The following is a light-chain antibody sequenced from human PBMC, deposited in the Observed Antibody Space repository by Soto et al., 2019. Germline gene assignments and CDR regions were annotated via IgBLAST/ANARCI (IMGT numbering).Light chain of an antibody. J-gene: IGLJ2*01. CDR2: GNS. V-gene: IGLV1-40*01. CDR3: QSYDSSLTPRDVV. Sequence: QSVLTQPPSVSGAPGQRVTISCTGSSSNIGAGYDVHWYQQLPGTAPKLLIYGNSNRPSGVPDRFSGSKSGTSASLAITGLQAEDEADYYCQSYDSSLTPRDVVFGGGTKVTVL. CDR1: SSNIGAGYD.